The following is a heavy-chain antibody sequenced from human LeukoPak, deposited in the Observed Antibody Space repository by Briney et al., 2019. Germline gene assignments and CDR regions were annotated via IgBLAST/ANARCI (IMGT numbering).Heavy chain of an antibody. CDR3: ARTLWSGYYTGYYFDS. V-gene: IGHV4-4*07. CDR1: GGSISTYY. J-gene: IGHJ4*02. Sequence: SETLSLTCTVSGGSISTYYWSWIRRPAGKGLEWIGRIYTSGSTNYNPSLKSRVTMSVDTSKNQFSLKLSSVTAADTAVYYCARTLWSGYYTGYYFDSWGQGTLVTVSS. D-gene: IGHD3-3*01. CDR2: IYTSGST.